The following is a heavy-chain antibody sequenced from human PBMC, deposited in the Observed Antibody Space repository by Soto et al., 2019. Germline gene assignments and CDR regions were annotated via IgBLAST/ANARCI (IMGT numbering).Heavy chain of an antibody. D-gene: IGHD6-19*01. Sequence: PGGSLRLSCAASGFTFSSYAMHWVRQAPGKGLEWVALISYDGRDKDYADSVKGRFTISRDNSKNTLYLQLNSLRAEDTAVYYCAKDLAGLFDYWGQGTLVTVSS. J-gene: IGHJ4*02. CDR1: GFTFSSYA. CDR3: AKDLAGLFDY. CDR2: ISYDGRDK. V-gene: IGHV3-30-3*01.